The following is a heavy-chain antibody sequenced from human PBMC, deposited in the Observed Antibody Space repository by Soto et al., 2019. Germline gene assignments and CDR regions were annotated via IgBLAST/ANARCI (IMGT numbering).Heavy chain of an antibody. D-gene: IGHD3-16*01. CDR2: ISCSSGNE. CDR3: AREMAGLGGEYDY. Sequence: QVQLVQSGAEVKNPGASVKVSCKTSGYTFTKYGVGWVRQAPGQGLEWMGWISCSSGNEKYAEKVQGRITLTTDTSTSTAYIELRSIKSDDTAVYYCAREMAGLGGEYDYWGQGTLVTVSS. J-gene: IGHJ4*02. CDR1: GYTFTKYG. V-gene: IGHV1-18*01.